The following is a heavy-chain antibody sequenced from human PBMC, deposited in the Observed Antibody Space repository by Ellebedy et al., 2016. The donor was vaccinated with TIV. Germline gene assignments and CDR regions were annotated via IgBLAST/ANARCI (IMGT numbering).Heavy chain of an antibody. CDR3: ARGPPLRWLRSKYFDY. J-gene: IGHJ4*02. Sequence: ASVKVSXXVSGYTFTSYDICWVRQAPGQGLEWMGWINPNSGGTNYAQKFQGWVTMTRDTSISTAYMELSRLRSDDTAVYYCARGPPLRWLRSKYFDYWGQGTLVTVSS. D-gene: IGHD5-12*01. CDR2: INPNSGGT. CDR1: GYTFTSYD. V-gene: IGHV1-2*04.